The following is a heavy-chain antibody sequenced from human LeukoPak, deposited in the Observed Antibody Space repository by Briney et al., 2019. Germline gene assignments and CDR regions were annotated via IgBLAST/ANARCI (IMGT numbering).Heavy chain of an antibody. CDR3: AKDRIQGYYFDY. D-gene: IGHD5-18*01. Sequence: GGSLRLSCAASGFTFSSYWMYWVRQAPGKGLVWVSRINMDGFSISYADSVKGRFTISRDNAKNTLYLQMNSLRAEDTAVYYCAKDRIQGYYFDYWGQGTLVTVSS. V-gene: IGHV3-74*01. CDR2: INMDGFSI. J-gene: IGHJ4*02. CDR1: GFTFSSYW.